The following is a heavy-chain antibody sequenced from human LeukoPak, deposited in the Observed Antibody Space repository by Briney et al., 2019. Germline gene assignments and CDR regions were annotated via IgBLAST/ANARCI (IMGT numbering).Heavy chain of an antibody. CDR3: AREDSIAAAGTGYYFDS. CDR1: GGSFSGYY. V-gene: IGHV4-34*01. D-gene: IGHD6-13*01. J-gene: IGHJ4*02. CDR2: INHSGST. Sequence: PSETLSLTCAVYGGSFSGYYWSWIRQPPGKGLEWIGEINHSGSTNYNPSLKSRVTISVDTSKNQFSLKLSSVTAADTAVYYCAREDSIAAAGTGYYFDSWGQGTLVTVSS.